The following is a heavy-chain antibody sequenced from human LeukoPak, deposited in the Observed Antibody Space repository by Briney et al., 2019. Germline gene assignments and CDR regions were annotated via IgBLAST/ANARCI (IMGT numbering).Heavy chain of an antibody. CDR3: ARDGAATIPNAFDI. J-gene: IGHJ3*02. Sequence: PSETLSLTCTVSGGSISSGVYCWSWIRQRPGEGLQWIGYICSSGSAYYNPSLKSRVTMSIDTSNNQFSLKLSSVTAADTAVYYCARDGAATIPNAFDIWGQGTMVTVSS. V-gene: IGHV4-31*03. CDR2: ICSSGSA. D-gene: IGHD6-13*01. CDR1: GGSISSGVYC.